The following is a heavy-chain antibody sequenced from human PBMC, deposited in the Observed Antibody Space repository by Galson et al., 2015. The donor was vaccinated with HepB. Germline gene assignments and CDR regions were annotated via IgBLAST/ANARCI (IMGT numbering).Heavy chain of an antibody. V-gene: IGHV6-1*01. CDR1: GDSVSSNSAT. D-gene: IGHD6-19*01. CDR2: TYYRSKWYN. Sequence: CAISGDSVSSNSATWIWIRQSPSRGPEWLGRTYYRSKWYNDYATSVKSRISIDPDTSKNQFSLQLNSVTPEDTAVYYCARGSSARYFDYWGQGTLVTVSS. J-gene: IGHJ4*02. CDR3: ARGSSARYFDY.